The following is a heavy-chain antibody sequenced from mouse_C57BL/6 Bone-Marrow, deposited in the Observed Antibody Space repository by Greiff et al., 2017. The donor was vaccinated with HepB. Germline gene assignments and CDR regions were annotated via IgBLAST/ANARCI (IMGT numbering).Heavy chain of an antibody. CDR1: GFTFSSYA. CDR3: ARGAVVDDY. Sequence: DVHLVESGGGLVKPGGSLKLSYAASGFTFSSYAMSWVRQTPEKRLEWVATISDGGSYTYYPDNVKGRFTISRDNAKNNLYLQMSHLKSEETAMYYCARGAVVDDYWGQGTTLTVSS. V-gene: IGHV5-4*01. J-gene: IGHJ2*01. D-gene: IGHD1-1*01. CDR2: ISDGGSYT.